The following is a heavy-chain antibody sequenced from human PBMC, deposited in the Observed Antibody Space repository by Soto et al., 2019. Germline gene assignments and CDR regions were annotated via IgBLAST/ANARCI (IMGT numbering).Heavy chain of an antibody. D-gene: IGHD3-22*01. CDR2: INPNSGGT. V-gene: IGHV1-2*02. CDR1: GYTFTGYY. J-gene: IGHJ4*02. CDR3: ARDNPPLYYYDSSGYFPYYFDY. Sequence: ASVKVSFKASGYTFTGYYMHWLRQAPGQGPEWMGWINPNSGGTNYAQKFQGRVTMTRDTSISTAYMELSRLRSDDTAVYYCARDNPPLYYYDSSGYFPYYFDYWGQGTLVTVSS.